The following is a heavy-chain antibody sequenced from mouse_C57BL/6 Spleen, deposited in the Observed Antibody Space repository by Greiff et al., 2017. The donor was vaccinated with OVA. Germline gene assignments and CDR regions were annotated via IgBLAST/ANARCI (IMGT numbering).Heavy chain of an antibody. Sequence: QVQLQQPGTELVKPGASVKLSCKASGYTFTSYWMHWVKQRPGQGLEWIGNINPSNGGTNYNETFKSKATLTVDKSSSTADMQRSSLTSEDAAVYYCARRDGSSYEYYFDYWGQGTTLTVSS. J-gene: IGHJ2*01. CDR3: ARRDGSSYEYYFDY. CDR2: INPSNGGT. CDR1: GYTFTSYW. D-gene: IGHD1-1*01. V-gene: IGHV1-53*01.